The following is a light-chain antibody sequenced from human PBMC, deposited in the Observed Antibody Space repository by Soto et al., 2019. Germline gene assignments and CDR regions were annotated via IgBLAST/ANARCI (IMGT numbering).Light chain of an antibody. J-gene: IGKJ4*02. CDR1: QGISSY. CDR3: HQYDNLPLT. CDR2: DAS. Sequence: DIQMTQSPSSLSASVGDRVTITCPASQGISSYLTWYQQKPGKAPKLLIYDASNLETGVPSRFRGSGSGTDFTCTISSLQPEDIATYYWHQYDNLPLTFGGGTKGEIK. V-gene: IGKV1-33*01.